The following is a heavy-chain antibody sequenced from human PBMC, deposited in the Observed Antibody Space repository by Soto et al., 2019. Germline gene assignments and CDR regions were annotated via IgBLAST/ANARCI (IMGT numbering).Heavy chain of an antibody. CDR3: ARALPVAKGGFDP. CDR2: IYTAGGT. CDR1: GFTVSNTY. V-gene: IGHV3-53*02. J-gene: IGHJ5*02. Sequence: EVPLVETGGGLIQPGGSLRLSCAASGFTVSNTYMTWVRQPPGKGLECVSVIYTAGGTNYADSVKGRFIISRDNSKNTLYLQMNSLRAEDTAVYYCARALPVAKGGFDPWGQGTLVTVSS. D-gene: IGHD2-2*01.